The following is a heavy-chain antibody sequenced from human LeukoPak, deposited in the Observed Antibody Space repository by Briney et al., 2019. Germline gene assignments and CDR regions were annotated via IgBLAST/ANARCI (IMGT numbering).Heavy chain of an antibody. D-gene: IGHD5-18*01. CDR3: ARLYGYTYGHGGMDV. Sequence: PSETLSLTCTVSGGSISSDYWSWIRQPPGKGLEWIGYIHDSGTTNSNPSLKSRVTISLDTSKNQFSLKLTSVTAADTAVYYCARLYGYTYGHGGMDVWGQGTTVTVSS. J-gene: IGHJ6*02. CDR1: GGSISSDY. CDR2: IHDSGTT. V-gene: IGHV4-59*08.